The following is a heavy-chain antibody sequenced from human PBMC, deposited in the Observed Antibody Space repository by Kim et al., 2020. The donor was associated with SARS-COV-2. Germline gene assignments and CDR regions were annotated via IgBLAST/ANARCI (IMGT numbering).Heavy chain of an antibody. CDR2: MSHDGSNK. D-gene: IGHD6-13*01. Sequence: GGSLRLSCAASGFTFSSYAMHWVRQAPGKGLEWVAVMSHDGSNKYHADSVKGRFTSSRDNSKKTLYLQMNSLRAEDTAVYFCAREGQQLFFDYWGQGSLVTVSS. J-gene: IGHJ4*02. CDR1: GFTFSSYA. CDR3: AREGQQLFFDY. V-gene: IGHV3-30-3*01.